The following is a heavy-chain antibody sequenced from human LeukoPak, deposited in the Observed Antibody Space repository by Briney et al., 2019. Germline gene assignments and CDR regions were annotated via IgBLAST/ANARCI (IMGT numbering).Heavy chain of an antibody. J-gene: IGHJ6*02. Sequence: ASVKVSCKASGGTFSSYAISWVRQAPRQGLEWMGGIIPIFGTANYAQKFQGRVTITADESTSTAYMELRSLRSDDTAVYYCARDSYDYYYGMDVWGQGTTVTVSS. V-gene: IGHV1-69*13. CDR3: ARDSYDYYYGMDV. CDR1: GGTFSSYA. D-gene: IGHD5-12*01. CDR2: IIPIFGTA.